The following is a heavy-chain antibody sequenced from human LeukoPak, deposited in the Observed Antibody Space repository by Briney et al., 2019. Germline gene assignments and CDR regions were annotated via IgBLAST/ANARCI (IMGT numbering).Heavy chain of an antibody. D-gene: IGHD3-22*01. V-gene: IGHV3-11*04. CDR1: GFTFSDYY. Sequence: GGSLRLSCAASGFTFSDYYMAWVRQAPGKGLEGVSYITDSGSSRYYADSVKGRFTISRDNAKNSLYLQMNSLRAEDTAVYYCARGSRHYDSSGSDYWGQGTLVTVSS. CDR3: ARGSRHYDSSGSDY. CDR2: ITDSGSSR. J-gene: IGHJ4*02.